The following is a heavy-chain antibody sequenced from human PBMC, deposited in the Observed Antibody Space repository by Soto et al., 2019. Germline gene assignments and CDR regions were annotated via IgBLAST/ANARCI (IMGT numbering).Heavy chain of an antibody. CDR2: ISHSGST. V-gene: IGHV4-4*02. Sequence: QVQLQESGPGLVKPSGTLSLTCTVSSDSISTTDWWNWVRQSPGKGLEWIGEISHSGSTHYNPSLKSRVTISVDKSKNQFSLRLTCVTAADTAVYYCARGRDYGSAPAFDPWGQGTLVTVSS. CDR3: ARGRDYGSAPAFDP. D-gene: IGHD3-10*01. J-gene: IGHJ5*02. CDR1: SDSISTTDW.